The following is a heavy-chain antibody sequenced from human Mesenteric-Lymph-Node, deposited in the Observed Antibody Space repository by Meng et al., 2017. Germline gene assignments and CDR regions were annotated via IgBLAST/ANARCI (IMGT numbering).Heavy chain of an antibody. CDR1: GGTFSSHA. Sequence: QGLVVQSGAEVKKPGASVKVSCKAPGGTFSSHAISWVRQAPGQGLEWMGGIIPFFGATDYAQKFRGRITITADKSTSTAYMELSSLRSEDTAVYYCARDLNYYDSSGYYLRGWFDPWGQGTLVTVSS. V-gene: IGHV1-69*06. J-gene: IGHJ5*02. CDR2: IIPFFGAT. CDR3: ARDLNYYDSSGYYLRGWFDP. D-gene: IGHD3-22*01.